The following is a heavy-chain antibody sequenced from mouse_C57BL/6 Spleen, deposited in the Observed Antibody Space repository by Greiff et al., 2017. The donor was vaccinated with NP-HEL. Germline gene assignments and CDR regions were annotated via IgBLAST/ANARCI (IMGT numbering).Heavy chain of an antibody. D-gene: IGHD2-3*01. V-gene: IGHV5-4*01. J-gene: IGHJ2*01. CDR1: GFTFSSYA. CDR2: ISDGGSYT. CDR3: ARDRDGYYNFDD. Sequence: EVKLMESGGGLVKPGGSLKLSCAASGFTFSSYAMSWVRQTPEQRLEWVATISDGGSYTYYPDNVKGRFTISRDNAKNNLYLQMSPLKSEDTAVYYCARDRDGYYNFDDWGQGTTLTVSS.